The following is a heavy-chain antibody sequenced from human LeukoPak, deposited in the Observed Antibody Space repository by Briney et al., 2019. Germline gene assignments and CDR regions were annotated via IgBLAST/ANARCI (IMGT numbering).Heavy chain of an antibody. D-gene: IGHD2-15*01. J-gene: IGHJ4*02. CDR2: MNQDGSAK. Sequence: GSLRLSCAASGFSFGDSWMSLGREAPGKGLEWVANMNQDGSAKDYVDSVKGRFTISRDNARNSLYLQMNSLRAEDTAVYYCARDCSGGSCYSDYWGQGTLVTVSS. V-gene: IGHV3-7*03. CDR1: GFSFGDSW. CDR3: ARDCSGGSCYSDY.